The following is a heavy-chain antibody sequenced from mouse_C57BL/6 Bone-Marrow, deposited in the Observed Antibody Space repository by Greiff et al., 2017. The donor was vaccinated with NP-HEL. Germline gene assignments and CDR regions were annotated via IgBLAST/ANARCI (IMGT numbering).Heavy chain of an antibody. Sequence: EVQLQQSGPGLVKPSQSLSLTCSVTGYSITSGYYWNWIRQFPGNKLEWMGYISYDGSNNYNPSLKNRISITRDTSKNQFFLKLNSVTTEDTATYYCARRTTVVAPGDVWGTGTTVTVSS. D-gene: IGHD1-1*01. J-gene: IGHJ1*03. CDR1: GYSITSGYY. V-gene: IGHV3-6*01. CDR2: ISYDGSN. CDR3: ARRTTVVAPGDV.